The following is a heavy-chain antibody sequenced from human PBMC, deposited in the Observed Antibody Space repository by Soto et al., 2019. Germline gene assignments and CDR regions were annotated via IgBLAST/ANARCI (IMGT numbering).Heavy chain of an antibody. J-gene: IGHJ6*02. CDR1: GYTLTELS. CDR3: ATQQNYDFWSGYYTNYYGMDV. D-gene: IGHD3-3*01. Sequence: WASVKVSCKVSGYTLTELSMHWVRQAPGKGLEWMGGFDPEDGETIYAQKFQGRVTMTEDTSTDTAYMELSSLRSEDTAVYYCATQQNYDFWSGYYTNYYGMDVWGQGTTVTVSS. CDR2: FDPEDGET. V-gene: IGHV1-24*01.